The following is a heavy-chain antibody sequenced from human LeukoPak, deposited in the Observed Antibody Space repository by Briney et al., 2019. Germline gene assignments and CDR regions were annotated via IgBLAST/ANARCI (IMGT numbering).Heavy chain of an antibody. D-gene: IGHD3-22*01. J-gene: IGHJ5*02. CDR3: ARGKYYYDSNSSYRYFDP. CDR1: GGSISSYY. V-gene: IGHV4-4*07. Sequence: PSETVSLTCIVSGGSISSYYWSWIRQPAGKGLEWIGRIYTTGNTNYNPSLKSRVTMSIDTSTKQFSLKLSSVTAADTAVYYCARGKYYYDSNSSYRYFDPWGQGTLVTVSS. CDR2: IYTTGNT.